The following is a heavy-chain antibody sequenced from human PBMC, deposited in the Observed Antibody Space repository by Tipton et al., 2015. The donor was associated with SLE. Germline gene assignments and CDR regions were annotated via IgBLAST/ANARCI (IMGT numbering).Heavy chain of an antibody. V-gene: IGHV4-31*03. CDR1: GGSISSGGYY. CDR2: IYQSGST. Sequence: TLSLTCTVSGGSISSGGYYWSWIRQHPGKDLELIGFIYQSGSTYYNPSLRSRVIISLDRSKNQFSLNLTSLTAADTAIYYCARDLKFLDYWGQGIHVTVFS. CDR3: ARDLKFLDY. J-gene: IGHJ4*02.